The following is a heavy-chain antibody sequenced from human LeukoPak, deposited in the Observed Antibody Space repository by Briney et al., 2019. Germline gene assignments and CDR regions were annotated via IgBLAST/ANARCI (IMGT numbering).Heavy chain of an antibody. CDR1: GFTFSYYS. J-gene: IGHJ4*02. D-gene: IGHD5-24*01. CDR2: ISGSGGST. Sequence: GGSLRLSCVASGFTFSYYSMNWVRQAPGKGLEWVSAISGSGGSTYYADSVKGRFTISRDNSKNTLYLQMNSLRAEDTAVYYCAKYRIDGPYFDYWGQGTLVTVSS. CDR3: AKYRIDGPYFDY. V-gene: IGHV3-23*01.